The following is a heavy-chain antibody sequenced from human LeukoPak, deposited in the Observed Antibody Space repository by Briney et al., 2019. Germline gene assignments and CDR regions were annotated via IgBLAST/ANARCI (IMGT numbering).Heavy chain of an antibody. Sequence: PGGSLRLSCAASGVTFSSYAMSWVRQAPGKELEWVSAISTSGGSTYYADSVKGRFTISRDNSKNTLYLQMNSLRAEDTAVYYCARDRLASHGSGSYRGWAGGGLDYWGQGTLVTVSS. CDR3: ARDRLASHGSGSYRGWAGGGLDY. J-gene: IGHJ4*02. V-gene: IGHV3-23*01. CDR1: GVTFSSYA. D-gene: IGHD3-10*01. CDR2: ISTSGGST.